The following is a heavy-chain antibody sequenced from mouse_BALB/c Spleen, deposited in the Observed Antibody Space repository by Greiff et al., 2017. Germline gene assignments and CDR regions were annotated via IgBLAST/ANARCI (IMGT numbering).Heavy chain of an antibody. V-gene: IGHV1-69*02. Sequence: QVQLQQPGAELVRPGASVKLSCKASGYTFTSYWINWVKQRPGQGLEWIGNIYPSDSYTNYNQKFKDKATSTVDKSSSTAYMQLSSPTSEDSAVYYCTTGHYYGYLDYWGQGTTLTVSS. J-gene: IGHJ2*01. CDR3: TTGHYYGYLDY. D-gene: IGHD1-2*01. CDR2: IYPSDSYT. CDR1: GYTFTSYW.